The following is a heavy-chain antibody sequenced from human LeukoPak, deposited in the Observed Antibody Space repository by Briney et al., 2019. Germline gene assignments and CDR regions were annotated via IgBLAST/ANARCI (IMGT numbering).Heavy chain of an antibody. CDR3: VRYPRPSHYFDY. Sequence: GGSLRLSCAVYGFSFSSYWMGWVRQAPGRGLEWVANINQDGSEKKYVDPLKGRFSISRDNAKNSLYLQMNSLRAEDTAVYYCVRYPRPSHYFDYWGQGTLVTVSS. CDR1: GFSFSSYW. J-gene: IGHJ4*02. D-gene: IGHD5-12*01. V-gene: IGHV3-7*01. CDR2: INQDGSEK.